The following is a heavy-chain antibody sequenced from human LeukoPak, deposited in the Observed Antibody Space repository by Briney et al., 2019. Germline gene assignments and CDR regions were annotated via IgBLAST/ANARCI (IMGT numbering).Heavy chain of an antibody. CDR2: ICYSGST. CDR3: ARGISVDAFDI. CDR1: GVSISSYD. J-gene: IGHJ3*02. Sequence: WETLCLTCAVSGVSISSYDMSWIRQPPGKGLEWVSDICYSGSTNYNPSLKSRVTISVDTAKNQFSLKLSSVTAAATAVYYCARGISVDAFDIWGQGTMVTVSS. V-gene: IGHV4-59*01. D-gene: IGHD2/OR15-2a*01.